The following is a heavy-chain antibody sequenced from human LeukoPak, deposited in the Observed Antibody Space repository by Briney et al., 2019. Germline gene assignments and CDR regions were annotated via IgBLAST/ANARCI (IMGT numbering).Heavy chain of an antibody. CDR1: GFSVRTTY. CDR2: LYTGGGT. D-gene: IGHD3-22*01. Sequence: GGSLSLSCAASGFSVRTTYMSWVRQAPGKGLEWVSVLYTGGGTDHADSVKGRFTISRDNSKNTLSLQMNSLRVEDTAIYYCTRSGYRHPYHFDSWGQGTLVIVSS. J-gene: IGHJ4*02. V-gene: IGHV3-53*01. CDR3: TRSGYRHPYHFDS.